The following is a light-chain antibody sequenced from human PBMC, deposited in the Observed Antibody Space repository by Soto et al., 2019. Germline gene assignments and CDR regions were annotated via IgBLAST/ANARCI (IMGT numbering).Light chain of an antibody. CDR2: AAS. CDR3: QKYDSAPLP. V-gene: IGKV1-27*01. Sequence: DIPMNQSLSSVSASVGDRVTISCRACQGISNSLAWYQQRPGKVPKLLIYAASTLQSGVPSRFSGSGSGTDFTLTISSLQPEDFATYYCQKYDSAPLPFGGGTNVDIK. J-gene: IGKJ4*01. CDR1: QGISNS.